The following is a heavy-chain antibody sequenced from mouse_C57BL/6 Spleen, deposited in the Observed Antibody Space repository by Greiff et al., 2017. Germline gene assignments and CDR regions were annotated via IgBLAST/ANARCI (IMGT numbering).Heavy chain of an antibody. CDR2: ILPGSGST. CDR1: GYTFTGYW. J-gene: IGHJ1*03. CDR3: ARKGFITTVVPWYFDV. D-gene: IGHD1-1*01. Sequence: QVQLQQSGAELMKPGASVKLCCKATGYTFTGYWIEWVKQRPGHGLEWIGEILPGSGSTNYNEKFKGKATFTAGTSSNTAYMQLSSLTTEDSAIYYCARKGFITTVVPWYFDVWGTGTTVTVSS. V-gene: IGHV1-9*01.